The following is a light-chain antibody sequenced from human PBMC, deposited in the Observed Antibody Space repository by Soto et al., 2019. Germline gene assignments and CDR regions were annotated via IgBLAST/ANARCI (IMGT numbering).Light chain of an antibody. V-gene: IGLV1-47*01. J-gene: IGLJ2*01. CDR3: STWDDSLSGII. CDR1: SSNIGRNY. Sequence: VLTQPPSASGTPGQRVSISCSGSSSNIGRNYVYWYQKVPGMAPKLLVYRNDQRPYGVPDRFSGSKSGTSASLAISRLRSEDEADYFCSTWDDSLSGIIFGGGTKLTVL. CDR2: RND.